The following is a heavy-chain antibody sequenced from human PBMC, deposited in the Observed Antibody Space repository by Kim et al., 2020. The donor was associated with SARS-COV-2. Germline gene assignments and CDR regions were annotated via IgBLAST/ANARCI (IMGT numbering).Heavy chain of an antibody. V-gene: IGHV4-34*01. D-gene: IGHD3-10*01. CDR2: INHSGST. CDR1: GGSFSGYY. CDR3: ARGMVSGWLSRYGMDV. Sequence: SETLSLTCAVYGGSFSGYYWSWIRQPPGKGLEWIGEINHSGSTNYNPSIKSRVTISVDTSKNQFSLKLSSVTAADTAVYYCARGMVSGWLSRYGMDVWG. J-gene: IGHJ6*02.